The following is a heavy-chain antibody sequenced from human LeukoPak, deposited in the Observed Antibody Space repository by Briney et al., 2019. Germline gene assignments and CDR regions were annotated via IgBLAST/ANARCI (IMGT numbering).Heavy chain of an antibody. CDR3: AKSHTSGWYRGNWFDP. CDR1: GFAFDTDA. J-gene: IGHJ5*02. CDR2: ISSTGGST. D-gene: IGHD6-19*01. Sequence: PGGSLRLSCAAPGFAFDTDAMDWVRQAPGKGLEWVSAISSTGGSTYYADSVKGRFTIARDNSKNTLYLLMNSLRVEDTPVYYCAKSHTSGWYRGNWFDPWGQGTLVTVSS. V-gene: IGHV3-23*01.